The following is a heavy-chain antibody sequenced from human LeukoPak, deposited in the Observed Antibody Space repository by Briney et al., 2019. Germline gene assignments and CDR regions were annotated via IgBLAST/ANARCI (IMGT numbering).Heavy chain of an antibody. CDR2: INQDGSVK. CDR1: GFTFSSYW. Sequence: GGSLRLSCAASGFTFSSYWMSWVRQAPGKGLEWVANINQDGSVKYYLDSIKGRFTISRDNAKNSLYLQINSLRVEDTAVFYCARVGYSSSSNDYWGQGTLVTVSS. CDR3: ARVGYSSSSNDY. D-gene: IGHD6-6*01. V-gene: IGHV3-7*01. J-gene: IGHJ4*02.